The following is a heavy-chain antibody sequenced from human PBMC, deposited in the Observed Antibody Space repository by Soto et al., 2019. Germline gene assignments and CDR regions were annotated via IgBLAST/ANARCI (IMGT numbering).Heavy chain of an antibody. CDR2: IYDSEST. V-gene: IGHV4-61*03. CDR3: AALKRIVAGDY. D-gene: IGHD3-22*01. J-gene: IGHJ4*02. CDR1: GDSVSSDRYY. Sequence: QVQLQESGPGLVKPSETLSLNCTISGDSVSSDRYYWSWIRQPPGKGLEWIGYIYDSESTNPSLKSRVTMSADTSRNHFSPNLSSVTAADTAVYYCAALKRIVAGDYWGQGALVSVSS.